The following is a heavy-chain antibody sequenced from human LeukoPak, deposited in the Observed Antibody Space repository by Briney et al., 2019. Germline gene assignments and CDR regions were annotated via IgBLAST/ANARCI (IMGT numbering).Heavy chain of an antibody. V-gene: IGHV3-15*01. J-gene: IGHJ4*02. D-gene: IGHD3-10*01. CDR2: IKRKSDGGTP. Sequence: PGGSLRLSCAASGFXFTNAWISWVRQAPAKGLEWVGRIKRKSDGGTPDNAAPVKGRFTISRGDSKNTLYLQMNSLKTEDTAVYYCATDLGGYYSGSGTYWGSLDYWGQGTVVTVSS. CDR1: GFXFTNAW. CDR3: ATDLGGYYSGSGTYWGSLDY.